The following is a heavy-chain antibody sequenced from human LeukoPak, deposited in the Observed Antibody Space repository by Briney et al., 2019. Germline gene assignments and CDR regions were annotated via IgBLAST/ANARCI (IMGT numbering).Heavy chain of an antibody. CDR1: GFTFSSYA. Sequence: PGGSLRLSCAASGFTFSSYAMSWVRQAPGKGLEWVSAISGSGGSTYYADSVKGRFTISRDNSKNTLYLQMNSLRAEDTAVYYCAKDPVVVITSRDAFDIWGQGTMVTVSS. V-gene: IGHV3-23*01. J-gene: IGHJ3*02. D-gene: IGHD3-22*01. CDR2: ISGSGGST. CDR3: AKDPVVVITSRDAFDI.